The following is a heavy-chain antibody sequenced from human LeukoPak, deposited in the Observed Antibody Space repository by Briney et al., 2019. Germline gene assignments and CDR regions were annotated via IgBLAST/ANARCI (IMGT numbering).Heavy chain of an antibody. CDR1: GWSFNVYY. D-gene: IGHD2-2*01. CDR3: ARGQVPAARGYSWFDL. V-gene: IGHV4-34*01. Sequence: PAETLSLTCAVYGWSFNVYYWIWLRQPPGKGLEWIGDINACGDTKFNPYFKSRVTISVDTSKSQFHLRLTSMIAADTAVYSCARGQVPAARGYSWFDLWGRGTLVTVSA. J-gene: IGHJ5*02. CDR2: INACGDT.